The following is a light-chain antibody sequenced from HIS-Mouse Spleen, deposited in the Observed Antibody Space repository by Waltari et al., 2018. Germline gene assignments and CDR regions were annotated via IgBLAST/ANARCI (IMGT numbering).Light chain of an antibody. CDR1: SSDVGGYNY. CDR3: SSYTSSSTLRV. Sequence: QSALTQPASVSVSPGQSITISCTGTSSDVGGYNYVSWYQQHPGKAPKLMIYDVSNRHSGVSNRFSGSKSGNTASLTISGLQAEDEADYYCSSYTSSSTLRVFGGGTKLTVL. CDR2: DVS. V-gene: IGLV2-14*03. J-gene: IGLJ3*02.